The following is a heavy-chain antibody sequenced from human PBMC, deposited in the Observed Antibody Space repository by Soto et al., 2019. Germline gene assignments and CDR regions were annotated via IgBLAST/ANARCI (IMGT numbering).Heavy chain of an antibody. J-gene: IGHJ4*02. D-gene: IGHD5-18*01. CDR3: ARGAADTAMVDS. CDR2: IFYSGST. Sequence: SETLSLTCTVSGGSIRSYYWAWIRQPPGKGLEWLGYIFYSGSTFYNPSLKSRVTISIHTSKSQFSLQLTSVTAADTAVYYCARGAADTAMVDSWGQGTLVTVSS. CDR1: GGSIRSYY. V-gene: IGHV4-59*01.